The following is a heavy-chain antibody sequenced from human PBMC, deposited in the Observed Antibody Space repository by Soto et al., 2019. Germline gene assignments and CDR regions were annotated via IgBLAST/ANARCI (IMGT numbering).Heavy chain of an antibody. D-gene: IGHD3-3*01. CDR1: GFTFSSYA. CDR2: ISGSGGST. CDR3: AKAPSYYDFWSGYYYYYYYGMDV. J-gene: IGHJ6*02. Sequence: PGGSLRLSCAASGFTFSSYAMSWVRQAPGKGLEWVSAISGSGGSTYYADSVKGRFTISRDNSKNTLYLQMNSLRAEDTAVYYCAKAPSYYDFWSGYYYYYYYGMDVWGQGTTVTVSS. V-gene: IGHV3-23*01.